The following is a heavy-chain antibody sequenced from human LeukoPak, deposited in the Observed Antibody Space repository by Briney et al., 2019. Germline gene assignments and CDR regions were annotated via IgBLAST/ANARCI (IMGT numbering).Heavy chain of an antibody. V-gene: IGHV3-9*01. CDR2: ISWNSVYV. CDR3: ATIWLNYFDY. D-gene: IGHD5-18*01. J-gene: IGHJ4*02. Sequence: PGGSLRLSCAASGFTFDDYAMHWVRQAPGKGLEWVSGISWNSVYVGYADSVKGRFTISRDNSKNTLYLQMNSLRAEDTAVYYCATIWLNYFDYWGQGTLVTVSS. CDR1: GFTFDDYA.